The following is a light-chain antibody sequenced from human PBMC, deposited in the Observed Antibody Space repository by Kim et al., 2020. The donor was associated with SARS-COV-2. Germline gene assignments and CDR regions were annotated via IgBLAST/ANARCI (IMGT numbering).Light chain of an antibody. V-gene: IGKV3-15*01. CDR1: QTINNK. Sequence: SPGERATLSCRASQTINNKLVWYKQKPGQAPRLLIYGATSRAAGVPARVIGSGSGTDYTLTISSLQSGDLAGYYCQQSKDRPPLWFGQGTKGDIK. CDR3: QQSKDRPPLW. J-gene: IGKJ1*01. CDR2: GAT.